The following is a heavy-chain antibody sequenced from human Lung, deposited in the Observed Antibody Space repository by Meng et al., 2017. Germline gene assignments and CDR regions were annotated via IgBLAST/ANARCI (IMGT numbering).Heavy chain of an antibody. V-gene: IGHV1-18*01. CDR2: ISGYNGNT. Sequence: QVQLVQSGDEVKKPGASLKVSCKAAGYTFTSYGISWVRQAPGLGLEWMGWISGYNGNTNYAQKFQGRVTMTTDTSTSTAYMELRSLRSDDTAVYYCARDRYCSTTSCTGWFDPWGQGTLVTVSS. D-gene: IGHD2-2*01. J-gene: IGHJ5*02. CDR1: GYTFTSYG. CDR3: ARDRYCSTTSCTGWFDP.